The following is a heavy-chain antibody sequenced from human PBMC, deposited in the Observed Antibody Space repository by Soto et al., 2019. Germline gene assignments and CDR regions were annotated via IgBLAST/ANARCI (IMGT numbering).Heavy chain of an antibody. Sequence: EVQLLESGGGLLQPGGSLRLSCAASGFSFSTYAMTWVRQSPGKGLEWVAAISSNGHNTWYADAVKGRFTISRDNSKNTQSLQMSSLRAEDTALYFCARNSDSTGYSYYFDFWGRGTLVTVS. V-gene: IGHV3-23*01. CDR1: GFSFSTYA. J-gene: IGHJ4*02. CDR3: ARNSDSTGYSYYFDF. CDR2: ISSNGHNT. D-gene: IGHD3-22*01.